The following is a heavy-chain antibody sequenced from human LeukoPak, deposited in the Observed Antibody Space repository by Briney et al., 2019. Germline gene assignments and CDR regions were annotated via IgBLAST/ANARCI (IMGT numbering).Heavy chain of an antibody. Sequence: SETLSLTCTVSGDSVSGYYGSWIRQPPGKGLEWIGYFYTSANTNYNPSLKSRVTMSVDTSKNQFSLKLTSVTAADTALYYCATLRGASTAVFDSWGQGALVTVSS. D-gene: IGHD2-21*02. CDR1: GDSVSGYY. CDR3: ATLRGASTAVFDS. CDR2: FYTSANT. J-gene: IGHJ4*02. V-gene: IGHV4-4*09.